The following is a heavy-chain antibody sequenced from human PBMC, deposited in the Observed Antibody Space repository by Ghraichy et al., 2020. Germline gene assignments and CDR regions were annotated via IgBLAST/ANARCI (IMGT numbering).Heavy chain of an antibody. Sequence: ASVKVSCKASGYTFTSYDINWVRQAPGQRLEWMGWMNADNGNTEYSQKFQGRVTMTRNTSMSTAYMELSSLRSEDTAVYYCARAKYPYYEYYLLDFWGKGTMVTVSS. CDR1: GYTFTSYD. CDR3: ARAKYPYYEYYLLDF. J-gene: IGHJ6*04. CDR2: MNADNGNT. V-gene: IGHV1-8*02. D-gene: IGHD2-2*02.